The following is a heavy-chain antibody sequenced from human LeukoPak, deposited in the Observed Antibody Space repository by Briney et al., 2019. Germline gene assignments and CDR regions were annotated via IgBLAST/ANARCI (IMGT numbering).Heavy chain of an antibody. CDR2: IYSGGST. CDR1: GFTVSSNY. Sequence: GGSLRLSCAASGFTVSSNYMSWVRQAPGEGLEWVSVIYSGGSTYYADSVKGRFTISRDNSKNTLYLQMNSLRAEDTAVYYCARDRNFSYFDYWGQGTLVTVSS. D-gene: IGHD2/OR15-2a*01. J-gene: IGHJ4*02. CDR3: ARDRNFSYFDY. V-gene: IGHV3-66*01.